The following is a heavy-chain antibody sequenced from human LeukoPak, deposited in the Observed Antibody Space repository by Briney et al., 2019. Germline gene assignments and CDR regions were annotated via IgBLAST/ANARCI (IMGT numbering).Heavy chain of an antibody. V-gene: IGHV3-43*01. CDR2: ISRDGGST. Sequence: SGESLRLSSAASGFTFDDYTMHWVRQALGKGLEWVSLISRDGGSTYYADSVKGRFTISRDNSKNSLYLQMNSLRSEDTALYYCAKGGVTMVRGAIKSYYYYMHVWGKGTTVTVSS. CDR3: AKGGVTMVRGAIKSYYYYMHV. D-gene: IGHD3-10*01. J-gene: IGHJ6*03. CDR1: GFTFDDYT.